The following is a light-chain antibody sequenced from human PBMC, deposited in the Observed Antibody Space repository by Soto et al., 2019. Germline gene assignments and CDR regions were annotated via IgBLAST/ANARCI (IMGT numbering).Light chain of an antibody. CDR3: QQYGSSLLT. V-gene: IGKV3-20*01. CDR1: QSVSSGS. CDR2: DAS. J-gene: IGKJ4*01. Sequence: EIVLTQSPGTLSLSPGERATLSCRASQSVSSGSLAWYQQKPGQAPRLLIYDASSRATGIPDRFSGSGSETDFTLTISRLEPEDFAVYYCQQYGSSLLTFGGGTKVDIK.